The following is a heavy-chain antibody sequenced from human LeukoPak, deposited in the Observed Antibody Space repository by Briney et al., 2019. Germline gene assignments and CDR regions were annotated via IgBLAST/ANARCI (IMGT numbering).Heavy chain of an antibody. V-gene: IGHV4-61*02. CDR1: GGSISSGSYY. CDR3: ARDRGPGEPVGFQH. Sequence: SETLSLTCTVSGGSISSGSYYWSWIRQPAGKGLEWIGRIYTSGSTNYNPSLKSRVTISVDTSKNQFSLKLSSVTAADTAVYYCARDRGPGEPVGFQHWGQGTLVTVSS. CDR2: IYTSGST. J-gene: IGHJ1*01. D-gene: IGHD1-14*01.